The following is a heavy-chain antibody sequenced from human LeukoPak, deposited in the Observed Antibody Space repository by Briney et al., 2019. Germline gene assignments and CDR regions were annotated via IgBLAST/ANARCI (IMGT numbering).Heavy chain of an antibody. CDR1: GFTFSSYE. D-gene: IGHD3-9*01. CDR2: ISSSGSTI. J-gene: IGHJ4*02. V-gene: IGHV3-48*03. Sequence: GGSLRLSCAASGFTFSSYEMNWVRQAPGKGLEWVSYISSSGSTIYYADSVKGRFTISRDNAKNSLFLQLTSLRAEDTAVYYCVTETGWLFDFWGQGILVTVSS. CDR3: VTETGWLFDF.